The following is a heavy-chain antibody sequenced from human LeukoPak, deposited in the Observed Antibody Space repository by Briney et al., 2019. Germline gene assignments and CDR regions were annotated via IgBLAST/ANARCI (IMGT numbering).Heavy chain of an antibody. V-gene: IGHV5-51*01. CDR2: IYPGDSDT. J-gene: IGHJ5*02. CDR1: GYSFTNYW. Sequence: GESPKISCQCSGYSFTNYWIGWVRQMPGKGLEWMGIIYPGDSDTTYSPSFQGQVTFSADKSISTAYLQWSSLKASDTAMYYCARHNVESEIYSWFDPWGQGTLVTVSS. D-gene: IGHD2-15*01. CDR3: ARHNVESEIYSWFDP.